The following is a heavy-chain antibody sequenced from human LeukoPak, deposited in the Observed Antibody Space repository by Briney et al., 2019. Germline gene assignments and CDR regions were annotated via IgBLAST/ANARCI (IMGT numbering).Heavy chain of an antibody. CDR3: ARELERRFGMDV. Sequence: GVLRLSCAASGFTFSSYGMHWVRQAPGKGLEWVAVIWYDGSNKYYADSVKGRFTISRDNSKNTLYLQMNSLRAEDTAVYYCARELERRFGMDVWGQGTTVTVSS. J-gene: IGHJ6*02. D-gene: IGHD1-1*01. CDR1: GFTFSSYG. V-gene: IGHV3-33*01. CDR2: IWYDGSNK.